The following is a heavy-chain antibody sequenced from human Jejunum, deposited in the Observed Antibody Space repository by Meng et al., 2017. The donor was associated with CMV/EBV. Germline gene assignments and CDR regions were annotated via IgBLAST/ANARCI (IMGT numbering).Heavy chain of an antibody. CDR2: VYYTGST. CDR1: GSISSSSSY. D-gene: IGHD6-19*01. V-gene: IGHV4-39*07. J-gene: IGHJ4*02. CDR3: ARVSPGGGWTNYFDY. Sequence: GSISSSSSYWGWIRQPPGKGLEWLGTVYYTGSTSYNPSVKSQVTISADTSQNQFSLKLYSVTAADTAVYYCARVSPGGGWTNYFDYWGQGTLVTVSS.